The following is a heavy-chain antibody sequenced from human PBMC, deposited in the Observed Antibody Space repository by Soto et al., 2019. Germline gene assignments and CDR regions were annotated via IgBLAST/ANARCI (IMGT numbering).Heavy chain of an antibody. CDR1: GYTFTSYG. CDR3: ARDRGSYALDY. Sequence: QVQLVQSGAEVKKPGASVKVSCKASGYTFTSYGIIWVRQAPGQGLEWMGWISAYNGNTNYAQKLQGRVTMTTDTTTSTADMELRSLRSDDTAVYYCARDRGSYALDYWGQGTLVTVSS. CDR2: ISAYNGNT. J-gene: IGHJ4*02. D-gene: IGHD1-26*01. V-gene: IGHV1-18*01.